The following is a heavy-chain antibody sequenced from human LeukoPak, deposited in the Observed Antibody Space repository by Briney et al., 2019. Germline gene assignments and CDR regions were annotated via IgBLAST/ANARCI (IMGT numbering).Heavy chain of an antibody. J-gene: IGHJ4*02. CDR2: IKQDGSEK. CDR1: GFTFSSRDW. Sequence: GGSLRLSCVASGFTFSSRDWMTWVRQAPGKGLEWVANIKQDGSEKNYVDSVKGRFTISRDNAKNSLYLQMNSLRAEDTAVYYCARDPVSSWYGGYFDYWGQGTLVTVSS. V-gene: IGHV3-7*01. CDR3: ARDPVSSWYGGYFDY. D-gene: IGHD6-13*01.